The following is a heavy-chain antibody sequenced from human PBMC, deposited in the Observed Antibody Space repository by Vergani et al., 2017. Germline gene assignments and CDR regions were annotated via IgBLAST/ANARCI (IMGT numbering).Heavy chain of an antibody. V-gene: IGHV4-38-2*01. J-gene: IGHJ4*02. CDR3: ARHRGVGANDY. CDR2: IYYSGST. CDR1: GYSISRGYY. Sequence: QVQLQESGPGLVKPSETLSLTCAVSGYSISRGYYWGWIRQPPGKGLEWIGSIYYSGSTYYNPSLKSRVTISVDTSKNQFSLKLSSVTAADTAVYYCARHRGVGANDYWGQGTLVTVSS. D-gene: IGHD1-26*01.